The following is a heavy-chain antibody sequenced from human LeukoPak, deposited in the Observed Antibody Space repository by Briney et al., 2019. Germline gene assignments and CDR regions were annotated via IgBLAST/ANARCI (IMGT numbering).Heavy chain of an antibody. Sequence: GGSLRLSCAASGFTFSSYSMNWVRQAPGKGLEWVSYISSSSSTIYYADSVKGRFTISRDNAKNSLYLQMNSLRAEDTAVYYCAKDLIAARPGGFDYWGQGTLVTVSS. CDR2: ISSSSSTI. V-gene: IGHV3-48*01. D-gene: IGHD6-6*01. CDR1: GFTFSSYS. J-gene: IGHJ4*02. CDR3: AKDLIAARPGGFDY.